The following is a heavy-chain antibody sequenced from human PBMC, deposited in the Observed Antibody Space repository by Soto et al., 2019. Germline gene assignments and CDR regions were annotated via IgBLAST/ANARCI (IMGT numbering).Heavy chain of an antibody. CDR2: IYYSGST. V-gene: IGHV4-61*01. D-gene: IGHD3-9*01. CDR3: ARGLRHFPTFDP. J-gene: IGHJ5*02. Sequence: QVQLQESGPGLVKPSETLSLTCTVSGASVSSGSYYWSWIRQPPGKGLEYIGYIYYSGSTNYNPSLKSRVTISLDTSTNHFSLKLSSVTAADTAFYYCARGLRHFPTFDPWGQGTLVTVSS. CDR1: GASVSSGSYY.